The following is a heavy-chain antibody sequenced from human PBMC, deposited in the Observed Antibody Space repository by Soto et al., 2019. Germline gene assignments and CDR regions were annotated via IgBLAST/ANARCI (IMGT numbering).Heavy chain of an antibody. Sequence: QVQLVESGGGVVQPGRSLRLSCAASGFTFSSYAMHWVRQAPGKGLEWVAVISYDGSNKYYADSVKGRFTISRDNSKNPLYLEMSSLRAEDTAVYYCAIGRGSGYYPRLDYWGQGTLVTVSS. CDR2: ISYDGSNK. CDR3: AIGRGSGYYPRLDY. V-gene: IGHV3-30-3*01. CDR1: GFTFSSYA. D-gene: IGHD3-22*01. J-gene: IGHJ4*02.